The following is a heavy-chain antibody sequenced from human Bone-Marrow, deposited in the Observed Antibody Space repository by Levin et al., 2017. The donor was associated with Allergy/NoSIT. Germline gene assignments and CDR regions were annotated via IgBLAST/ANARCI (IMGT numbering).Heavy chain of an antibody. CDR1: GFTFSSYS. V-gene: IGHV3-21*01. J-gene: IGHJ5*02. CDR3: AREGYYYGSGNYYVNWFDP. D-gene: IGHD3-10*01. CDR2: ISSSGSYI. Sequence: NSGGSLRLSCAASGFTFSSYSMTWVRQAPGKGLEWVASISSSGSYIYYADSVKGRFSISRDNAKDSLYLQMDSLGAEDTAVYYCAREGYYYGSGNYYVNWFDPWGQGTLVTVSS.